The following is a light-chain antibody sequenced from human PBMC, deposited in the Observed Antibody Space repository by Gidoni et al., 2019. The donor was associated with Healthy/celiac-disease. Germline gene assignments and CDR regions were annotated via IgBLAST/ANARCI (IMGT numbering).Light chain of an antibody. CDR1: QSLLHSNGYNY. J-gene: IGKJ1*01. V-gene: IGKV2-28*01. CDR3: MQALQTLWT. CDR2: LGS. Sequence: DIVMTQSRLSLPVTPGEPASISCRSNQSLLHSNGYNYLDWYLQKPGQSPQLLIYLGSNRASGVPDRFSGSGSGTDFTLKISRVEAEDVGVYYCMQALQTLWTFGQGTKVEIK.